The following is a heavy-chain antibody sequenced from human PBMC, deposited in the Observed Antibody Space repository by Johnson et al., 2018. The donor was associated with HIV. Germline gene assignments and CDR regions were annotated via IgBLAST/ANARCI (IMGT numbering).Heavy chain of an antibody. Sequence: QVQLVESAGGLVQPGGSLRLSCAASGFTFSSYAMHWVRQAPGNGLEWVAVISYDGSNKYFADSVKGRFTISRDNSKTTLYLQMNSLRAEDTAVYYCARGDFWGQGTVVSVST. V-gene: IGHV3-30*04. CDR1: GFTFSSYA. J-gene: IGHJ3*01. CDR2: ISYDGSNK. D-gene: IGHD3-3*01. CDR3: ARGDF.